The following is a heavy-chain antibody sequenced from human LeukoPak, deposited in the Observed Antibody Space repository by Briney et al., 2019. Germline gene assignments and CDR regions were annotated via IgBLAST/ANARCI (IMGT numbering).Heavy chain of an antibody. CDR3: ASRSLIHGDTGPYDD. J-gene: IGHJ4*02. CDR2: IYYSGST. CDR1: GGSISSSSYY. Sequence: SETLSLTCTVSGGSISSSSYYWGWIRQPPGKGLEWIGSIYYSGSTYYNPSLKSRVTISVDTSKNQFSLKLSSVTAADTAVYYCASRSLIHGDTGPYDDWGQGTLVTVSS. D-gene: IGHD4-17*01. V-gene: IGHV4-39*07.